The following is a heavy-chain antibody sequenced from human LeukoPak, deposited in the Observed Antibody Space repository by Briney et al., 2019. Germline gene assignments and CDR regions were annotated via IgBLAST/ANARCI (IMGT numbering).Heavy chain of an antibody. V-gene: IGHV3-74*01. CDR3: ARLEAATTFRIYYYYYMDV. CDR1: GFTFSSYW. Sequence: GGSLRLSCAASGFTFSSYWMHWVRQAPGKGLVWVSRINSDGSSTSYADSVKGRFTISRDNAKNTLYLQMNSLRAEDTAVYYCARLEAATTFRIYYYYYMDVWGKGTTVTVSS. D-gene: IGHD1-26*01. CDR2: INSDGSST. J-gene: IGHJ6*03.